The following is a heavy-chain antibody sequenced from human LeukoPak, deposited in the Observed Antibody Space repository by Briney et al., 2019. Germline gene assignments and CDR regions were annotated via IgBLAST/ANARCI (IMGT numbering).Heavy chain of an antibody. Sequence: SETLSLTCTVSGGSISSYYWSWIRQPAGTALEWIGRIYTSGTITYNPSLKSRVTMSVDTSKNQFSLKLSSVTAADTAVYYCASGWRYGPFDYWGQGTLVTVSS. J-gene: IGHJ4*02. V-gene: IGHV4-4*07. CDR2: IYTSGTI. CDR3: ASGWRYGPFDY. D-gene: IGHD5-18*01. CDR1: GGSISSYY.